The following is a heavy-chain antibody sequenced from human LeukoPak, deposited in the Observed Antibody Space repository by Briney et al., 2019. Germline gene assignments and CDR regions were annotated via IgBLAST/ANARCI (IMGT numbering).Heavy chain of an antibody. CDR1: GFTFSNFA. J-gene: IGHJ1*01. D-gene: IGHD6-19*01. CDR3: ARVPITLAGTKDAKYFQH. V-gene: IGHV3-23*01. Sequence: GGSLRLSCSASGFTFSNFAMSWVRQAPGKGLEWVSAVSSDGINTYYTDSLKGRFTISRDNAKNTLSLQMNSLRAEDTAVYYCARVPITLAGTKDAKYFQHWGQGTLVTVSS. CDR2: VSSDGINT.